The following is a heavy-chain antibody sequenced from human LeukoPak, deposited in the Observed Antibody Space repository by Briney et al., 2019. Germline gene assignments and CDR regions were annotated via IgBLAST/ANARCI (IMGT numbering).Heavy chain of an antibody. D-gene: IGHD2-8*01. CDR1: GFTFSSYA. CDR3: ARDPMADFDY. Sequence: GGSLRLSCAASGFTFSSYAMHWVRQAPGTGLEWVAVISSDGKSRIYADSVKGRFTISRANSKNRLFLQMNSLRTEDTAVYYCARDPMADFDYWGQGALVTVSS. CDR2: ISSDGKSR. V-gene: IGHV3-30*04. J-gene: IGHJ4*02.